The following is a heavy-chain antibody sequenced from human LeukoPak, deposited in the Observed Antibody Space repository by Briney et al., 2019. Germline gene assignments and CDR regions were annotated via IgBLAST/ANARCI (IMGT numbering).Heavy chain of an antibody. CDR1: GFTFSSYS. J-gene: IGHJ4*02. Sequence: GGSLRLSCAASGFTFSSYSMNWVRQAPGKGLEWVSSISSSSSYIYYADSVKGRFTISRDNAKNSLYLQMNSLRAEDTAVYYCAREDCSGGSCPKGFDYWGQGTLVTVSS. D-gene: IGHD2-15*01. V-gene: IGHV3-21*04. CDR3: AREDCSGGSCPKGFDY. CDR2: ISSSSSYI.